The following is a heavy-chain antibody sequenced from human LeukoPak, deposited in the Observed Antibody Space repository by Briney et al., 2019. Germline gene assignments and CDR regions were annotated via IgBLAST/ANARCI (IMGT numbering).Heavy chain of an antibody. CDR3: ARGYDILTGYTSYGMDV. CDR2: INHSGST. Sequence: SETLSLTCAVYGGSFSGYYWSWIRQPPGKGLEWIGEINHSGSTNYNPSLKSRVTISVDTSKNQFSLKLSSVTAADTAVYYCARGYDILTGYTSYGMDVWGQGTTVTVSS. J-gene: IGHJ6*02. V-gene: IGHV4-34*01. CDR1: GGSFSGYY. D-gene: IGHD3-9*01.